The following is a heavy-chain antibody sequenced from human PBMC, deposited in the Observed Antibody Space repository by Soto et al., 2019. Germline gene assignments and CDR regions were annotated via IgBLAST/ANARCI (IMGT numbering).Heavy chain of an antibody. D-gene: IGHD6-13*01. CDR3: ANSVAATGTFN. J-gene: IGHJ4*02. Sequence: EVQLLESGGGLVQPGGSLRLSCAASGFTFSSDTMTWVRQAPGKGLEWVSTISSSGGSTYYADSVKGRFTISRDNSKNTLFLQMNSLRAEDTALYYCANSVAATGTFNWGQGTLVTVSS. CDR1: GFTFSSDT. V-gene: IGHV3-23*01. CDR2: ISSSGGST.